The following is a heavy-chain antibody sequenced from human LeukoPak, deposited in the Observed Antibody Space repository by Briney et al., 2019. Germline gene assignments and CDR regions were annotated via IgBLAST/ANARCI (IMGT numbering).Heavy chain of an antibody. J-gene: IGHJ4*02. V-gene: IGHV4-61*02. CDR3: ARGRYDYVWGSYRFDY. CDR1: GGSISSGSYY. Sequence: PSQTLSLTCTASGGSISSGSYYWSWIRQPAGKRLEWIGRIYTSGSTNYNPSLKSRVTISVDTSKNQFSLKLSSVTAADTAVYYCARGRYDYVWGSYRFDYWGQGTLVTVSS. D-gene: IGHD3-16*02. CDR2: IYTSGST.